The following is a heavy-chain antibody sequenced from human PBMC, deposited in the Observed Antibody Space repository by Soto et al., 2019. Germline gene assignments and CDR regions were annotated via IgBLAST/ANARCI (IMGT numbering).Heavy chain of an antibody. CDR3: ARDQSLTPSGSNYYDYYYGMDG. CDR1: GSTLPVYH. V-gene: IGHV1-2*04. J-gene: IGHJ6*02. D-gene: IGHD3-10*01. Sequence: SLTGSCEASGSTLPVYHIHCVRQAPGHGLEWMGWINPNSGGTNYAQKFQGWVTMTRDTSISTAYMEPSRLRSDDTAVYYCARDQSLTPSGSNYYDYYYGMDGWGQGTTVTFS. CDR2: INPNSGGT.